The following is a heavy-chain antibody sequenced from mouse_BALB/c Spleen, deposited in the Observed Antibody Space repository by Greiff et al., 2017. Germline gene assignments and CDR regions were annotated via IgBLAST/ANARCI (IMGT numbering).Heavy chain of an antibody. J-gene: IGHJ4*01. Sequence: VQLQQSGAELVKPGASVKLSCTASGFNIKDTYMHWVKQRPEQGLEWIGRIDPANGNTKYDPKFQGKATITADTSSNTAYLQLSSLTSEDTAVYYCARWGEIYYGNYYAMDYWGQGTSVTVSS. V-gene: IGHV14-3*02. CDR1: GFNIKDTY. D-gene: IGHD2-1*01. CDR3: ARWGEIYYGNYYAMDY. CDR2: IDPANGNT.